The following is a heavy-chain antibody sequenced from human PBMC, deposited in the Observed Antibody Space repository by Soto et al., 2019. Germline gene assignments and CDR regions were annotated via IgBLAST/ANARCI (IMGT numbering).Heavy chain of an antibody. J-gene: IGHJ6*03. CDR3: AKGPLGYCRSGWCDYYYYMDF. V-gene: IGHV3-30*18. CDR1: GFTFNAYG. D-gene: IGHD2-2*01. CDR2: ISSDGSNQ. Sequence: QVQLVESGGGVVQPGRSLRPSCAASGFTFNAYGMHWVRQAPGKGLEWVAIISSDGSNQYYADSVKGRFTISRDNSKNTLYIQTNILRAEDTAVYICAKGPLGYCRSGWCDYYYYMDFWGQGTTVTVSS.